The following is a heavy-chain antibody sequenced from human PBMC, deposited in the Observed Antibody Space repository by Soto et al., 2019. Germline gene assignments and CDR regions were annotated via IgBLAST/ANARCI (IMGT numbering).Heavy chain of an antibody. CDR3: AKDTVINYYYYGMDV. CDR1: GGSFRHYY. V-gene: IGHV4-30-4*01. Sequence: SLPCGVYGGSFRHYYWSWIRQPPGKGLEWIGYINYSGSTHYNPSLKSRVTISVDTSKNQFSLKLSSMTAADTAVYYCAKDTVINYYYYGMDVWGQGTTVTVSS. CDR2: INYSGST. J-gene: IGHJ6*02. D-gene: IGHD4-17*01.